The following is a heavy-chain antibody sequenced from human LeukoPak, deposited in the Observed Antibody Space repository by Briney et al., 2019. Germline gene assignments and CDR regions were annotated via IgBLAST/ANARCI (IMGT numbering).Heavy chain of an antibody. CDR1: GGSISSGTYY. V-gene: IGHV4-61*02. J-gene: IGHJ6*03. CDR2: FYTSGST. Sequence: SETLSLTCTVSGGSISSGTYYWSWIRQPAGKGLEWIGRFYTSGSTNYNPSLKSRVTISVDTSKNQFSLKLTSVTAADTAVYYCARELPSTSLSSDYYYMDVWGKGTTVTVSS. D-gene: IGHD2-2*01. CDR3: ARELPSTSLSSDYYYMDV.